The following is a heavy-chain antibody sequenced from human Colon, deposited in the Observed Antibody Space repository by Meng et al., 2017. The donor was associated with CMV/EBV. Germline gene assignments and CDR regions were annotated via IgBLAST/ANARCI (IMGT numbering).Heavy chain of an antibody. V-gene: IGHV1-2*02. CDR2: INPNSGGT. J-gene: IGHJ4*02. CDR1: GYTFTDNY. Sequence: QVQLGQSGAEVKKPGASVKVSCKASGYTFTDNYMHWVRQAPGQGLERMGWINPNSGGTNYAQKFQGRVTMTRDTSISTAYMELSGLTSDDTAVYYCIRENWYYDYWGLGTLVTVSS. CDR3: IRENWYYDY. D-gene: IGHD1-1*01.